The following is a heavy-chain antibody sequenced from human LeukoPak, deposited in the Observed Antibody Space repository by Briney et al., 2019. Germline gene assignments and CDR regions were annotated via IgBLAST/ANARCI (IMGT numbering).Heavy chain of an antibody. J-gene: IGHJ6*03. CDR2: ISGSGGST. CDR3: AKHPWCSGGSCSCYYYYYMDV. CDR1: GFIFSSYA. V-gene: IGHV3-23*01. D-gene: IGHD2-15*01. Sequence: GGSLRLSCAASGFIFSSYAMSWVRQAPGKGLEWVSTISGSGGSTYYADSVKGRFTISRDNSKNTLYLQMNSLRAEDTAVYYCAKHPWCSGGSCSCYYYYYMDVWGKGTTVTVSS.